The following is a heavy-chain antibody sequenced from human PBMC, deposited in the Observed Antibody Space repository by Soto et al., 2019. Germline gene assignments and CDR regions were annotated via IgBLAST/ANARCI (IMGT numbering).Heavy chain of an antibody. D-gene: IGHD3-9*01. J-gene: IGHJ5*02. CDR2: IHHSGSF. CDR1: GGSITSNW. V-gene: IGHV4-4*03. Sequence: KLRETLSLTCAVSGGSITSNWWSWVRQPPGKGLEWIGEIHHSGSFNYNPSLRSRVTISIDKSKNQLSLKLTSVTAADTAVHYCVRNDWYRFAPWGQGTLVTVSS. CDR3: VRNDWYRFAP.